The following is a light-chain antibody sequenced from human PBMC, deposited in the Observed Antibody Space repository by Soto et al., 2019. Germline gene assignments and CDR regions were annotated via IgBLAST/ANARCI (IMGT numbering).Light chain of an antibody. CDR3: QQSYSTPQT. J-gene: IGKJ1*01. CDR1: QSLGGF. CDR2: AAS. V-gene: IGKV1-39*01. Sequence: DIVMTQSPDSLSASVGDRVTISCRASQSLGGFLNWYQQKPGKAPKLLIYAASSLQSGVPSRFSGSESGTDFTLTISSLQPEDFATYYCQQSYSTPQTFGQGTK.